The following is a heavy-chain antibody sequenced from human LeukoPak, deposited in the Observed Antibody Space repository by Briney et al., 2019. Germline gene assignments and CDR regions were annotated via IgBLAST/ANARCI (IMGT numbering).Heavy chain of an antibody. CDR1: GFTFSSYA. J-gene: IGHJ4*02. CDR3: GRDPIPPPGGVVVPTAHDY. V-gene: IGHV3-23*01. Sequence: PGGSLRLSCAASGFTFSSYAMNWVRQAPGKGLQWVSSVSGSGDSTYYADSVKGRFTISRDNSKNTLYLQMNSLRAEDTAIYYCGRDPIPPPGGVVVPTAHDYWGQGTLVTVSS. D-gene: IGHD2-2*01. CDR2: VSGSGDST.